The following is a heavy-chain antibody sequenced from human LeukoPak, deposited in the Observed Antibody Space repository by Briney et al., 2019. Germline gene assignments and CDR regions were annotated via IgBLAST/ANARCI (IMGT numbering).Heavy chain of an antibody. Sequence: PSETLSLTCTVSGGSISSSSYYWGWIRQPPGKGLEWIGSIYYSGSIYYNPSLRSRVTISVDTSKNQFSLKLSSVTAADTAVYYCARGTEYSSGWYSYMDVWGKGTTVTVSS. CDR1: GGSISSSSYY. V-gene: IGHV4-39*07. D-gene: IGHD6-19*01. CDR2: IYYSGSI. CDR3: ARGTEYSSGWYSYMDV. J-gene: IGHJ6*03.